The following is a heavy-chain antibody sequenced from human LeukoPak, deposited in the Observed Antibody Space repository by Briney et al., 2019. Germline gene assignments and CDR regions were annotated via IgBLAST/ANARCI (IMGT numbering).Heavy chain of an antibody. J-gene: IGHJ4*02. D-gene: IGHD3-3*01. CDR2: IRPSGGNT. CDR1: GFTVTTNY. V-gene: IGHV3-23*01. Sequence: GGSLRLSCAASGFTVTTNYMTWVRQAPGKGLEWVSSIRPSGGNTYYADSVQGRFTISRDDSRNTLYLQMGSLRAEDTAVYYCAKGLAWSIYAYPVDGSYWGQGTLVTVSS. CDR3: AKGLAWSIYAYPVDGSY.